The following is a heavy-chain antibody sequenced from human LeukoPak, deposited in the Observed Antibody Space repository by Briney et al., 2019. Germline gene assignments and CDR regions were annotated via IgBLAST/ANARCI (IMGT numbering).Heavy chain of an antibody. D-gene: IGHD4-17*01. V-gene: IGHV1-69*13. J-gene: IGHJ5*02. CDR3: AYNYGDYAPWFDP. CDR2: IIPIFGTA. Sequence: SVKVSCKASGGTFSSYAISWVRQAPGQGLEWMGGIIPIFGTANYAQKFQGRVTITADESTSTAYMELSSLRSEDTAVYYCAYNYGDYAPWFDPWGQGTLVTVSS. CDR1: GGTFSSYA.